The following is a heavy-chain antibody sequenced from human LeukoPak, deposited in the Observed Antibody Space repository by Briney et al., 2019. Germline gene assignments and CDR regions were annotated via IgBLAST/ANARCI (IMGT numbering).Heavy chain of an antibody. Sequence: ASVKVSCKASGYTFTSYDINWVRQATGQGLEWMGWMNPNSGNTGYAQKFQGRVTITRNTSISTAYMELSSLRSEDTAVYYCARDQSFDSSSWPYYFDYWGQGTLVTVSS. V-gene: IGHV1-8*03. J-gene: IGHJ4*02. CDR3: ARDQSFDSSSWPYYFDY. CDR1: GYTFTSYD. D-gene: IGHD6-13*01. CDR2: MNPNSGNT.